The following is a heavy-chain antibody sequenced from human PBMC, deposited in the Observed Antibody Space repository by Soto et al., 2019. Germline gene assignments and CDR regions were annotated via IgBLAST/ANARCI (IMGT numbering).Heavy chain of an antibody. CDR2: IYWDDDK. CDR1: GFSLSTSGVG. V-gene: IGHV2-5*02. Sequence: QITLKESGPTLVKPTQTLTLTCTSSGFSLSTSGVGVGWIRQPPGKALEWLALIYWDDDKRYSPSLKSRLTIPKDTSKNQVVLTMTNMDPVDTATYYCAHKRGYYDFWSGYAPWGQGTLVTVSS. D-gene: IGHD3-3*01. CDR3: AHKRGYYDFWSGYAP. J-gene: IGHJ5*02.